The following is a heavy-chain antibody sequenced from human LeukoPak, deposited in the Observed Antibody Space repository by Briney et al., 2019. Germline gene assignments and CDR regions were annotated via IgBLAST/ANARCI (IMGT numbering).Heavy chain of an antibody. D-gene: IGHD6-19*01. Sequence: SETLSLTCTVSGGSISSSTSYWGWIRQPPGKGLEWIGSIYYSGGTYYNPSLMGRVTISVDTSKNHFSLKLSFVTAADTAVYYCARLRGWYQYYFDYWGQGTLVTVSS. V-gene: IGHV4-39*02. CDR1: GGSISSSTSY. J-gene: IGHJ4*02. CDR3: ARLRGWYQYYFDY. CDR2: IYYSGGT.